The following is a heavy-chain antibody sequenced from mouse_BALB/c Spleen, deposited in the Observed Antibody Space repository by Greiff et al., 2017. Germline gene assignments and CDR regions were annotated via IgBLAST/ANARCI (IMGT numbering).Heavy chain of an antibody. Sequence: QVQLKQSGADLVKPGASVKLSCKASGYTFTSYWMHWVKQRPGQGLEWIGEINPSNGRTNYNEKFKSKATITADTSSNTAYLQLSSLTSEDTAVYYCARSSGYAMDYWGQGTSVTVSS. V-gene: IGHV1S81*02. CDR2: INPSNGRT. CDR1: GYTFTSYW. J-gene: IGHJ4*01. D-gene: IGHD3-1*01. CDR3: ARSSGYAMDY.